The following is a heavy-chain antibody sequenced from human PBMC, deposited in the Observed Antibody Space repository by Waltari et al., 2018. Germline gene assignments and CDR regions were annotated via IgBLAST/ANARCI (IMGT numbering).Heavy chain of an antibody. Sequence: EVQLVESGGGLVKPGGSLRVSCAASGFSFSTYTMNWVRQAPGKGLGWVSTISVSSVFIYYADSVKGRFTISRDNVKNSVSLQMSSLRADDSAVYYCARVVSAAGTLYQFDYWGQGTLVTVSS. J-gene: IGHJ4*02. CDR3: ARVVSAAGTLYQFDY. V-gene: IGHV3-21*01. D-gene: IGHD6-13*01. CDR1: GFSFSTYT. CDR2: ISVSSVFI.